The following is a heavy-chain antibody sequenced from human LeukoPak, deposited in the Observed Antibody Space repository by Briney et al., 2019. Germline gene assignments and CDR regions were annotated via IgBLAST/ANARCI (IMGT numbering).Heavy chain of an antibody. V-gene: IGHV4-34*01. CDR3: AREGGFYRPLDY. Sequence: SETLSLTCAVYGGSFSDYYWNWIRQPPGKGLEWIGEINYFGTTNYNPSLKSRVTISRDTSKKQFSLKVNSVTAADTAVYYCAREGGFYRPLDYSGQGTLVTVSS. CDR1: GGSFSDYY. D-gene: IGHD3-3*01. CDR2: INYFGTT. J-gene: IGHJ4*02.